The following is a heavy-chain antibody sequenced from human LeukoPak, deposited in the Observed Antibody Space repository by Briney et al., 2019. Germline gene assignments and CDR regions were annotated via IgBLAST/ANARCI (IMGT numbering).Heavy chain of an antibody. CDR3: ARGVDYYENSGTIDY. J-gene: IGHJ4*02. Sequence: PGGSLRLSCAASGFTFSNYWMSWVRQAPGKRLEWVANIKQDGGEKYYVDSVKGRFTISRDNSKNTLYLQMNSLRAEDTAVYYCARGVDYYENSGTIDYWGQGTLVTVSS. D-gene: IGHD3-22*01. CDR2: IKQDGGEK. V-gene: IGHV3-7*01. CDR1: GFTFSNYW.